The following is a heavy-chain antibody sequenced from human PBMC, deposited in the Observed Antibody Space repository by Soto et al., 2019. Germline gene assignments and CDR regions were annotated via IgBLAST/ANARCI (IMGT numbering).Heavy chain of an antibody. Sequence: SETLSLTCAVYGGSFSGYYWSWIRQPPGKGLEWIGEINHSGSTNYNPSLKSRVTTSVDTSKNQFSLKLSSVTAADTAVYYCASLTTVTSTNFDYWGQGTLVTVSS. V-gene: IGHV4-34*01. CDR2: INHSGST. D-gene: IGHD4-17*01. CDR3: ASLTTVTSTNFDY. J-gene: IGHJ4*02. CDR1: GGSFSGYY.